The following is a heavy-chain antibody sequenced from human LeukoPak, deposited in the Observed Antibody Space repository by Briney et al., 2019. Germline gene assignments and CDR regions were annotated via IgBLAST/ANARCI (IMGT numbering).Heavy chain of an antibody. J-gene: IGHJ4*02. Sequence: SETLSLTWAGYAGSFSGYYWSWNRQPPGKGLEWIGEINHSGSTNYNPSLKSRVTISVDTSKNQFSLKLSSVTAADTAVYYCARRHYYDSSGSKFLPNYFDYWGQGTLVTVSS. CDR1: AGSFSGYY. D-gene: IGHD3-22*01. CDR2: INHSGST. CDR3: ARRHYYDSSGSKFLPNYFDY. V-gene: IGHV4-34*01.